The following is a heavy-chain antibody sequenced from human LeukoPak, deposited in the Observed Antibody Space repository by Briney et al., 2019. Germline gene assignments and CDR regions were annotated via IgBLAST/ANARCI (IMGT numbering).Heavy chain of an antibody. Sequence: GGSLRLSCAASGFTFSSYGMHWVRQAPGKGLEWVAFIRYDGSNKYYADSVKGRFTISRDNSKNTLYLQMNSLRAEDTAVYYCAREYYGDLVGLFGWFDPWGQGTLVTVSS. D-gene: IGHD4-17*01. V-gene: IGHV3-30*02. CDR3: AREYYGDLVGLFGWFDP. J-gene: IGHJ5*02. CDR1: GFTFSSYG. CDR2: IRYDGSNK.